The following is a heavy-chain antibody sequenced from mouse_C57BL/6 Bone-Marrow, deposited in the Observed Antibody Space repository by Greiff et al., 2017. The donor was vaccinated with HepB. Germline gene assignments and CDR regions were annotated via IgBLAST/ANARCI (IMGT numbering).Heavy chain of an antibody. D-gene: IGHD2-3*01. CDR2: INPNNGGT. CDR1: GYTFTDYY. Sequence: EVQLQQSGPELVKPGASVKISCKASGYTFTDYYMNWVKQSPGKSLEWIGDINPNNGGTSYNQKFKGKATLTVDTSSSTAYMELRSLTSEDSAVYYCARGWLLRAYWGQGTLVTVSA. V-gene: IGHV1-26*01. J-gene: IGHJ3*01. CDR3: ARGWLLRAY.